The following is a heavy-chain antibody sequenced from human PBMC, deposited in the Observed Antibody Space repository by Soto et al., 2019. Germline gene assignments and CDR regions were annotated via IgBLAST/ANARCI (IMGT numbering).Heavy chain of an antibody. CDR1: GGSIRSYY. J-gene: IGHJ6*02. CDR3: ARGSRYYGSGSYYNGDYYYYYGMDV. V-gene: IGHV4-59*12. Sequence: PSETLSLTCTVSGGSIRSYYWSWIRQPLGKGLEWIGYIYYSGSTYYNPSLKSRVTISVDRSKNQFSLKLSSVTAADTAVYYCARGSRYYGSGSYYNGDYYYYYGMDVWGQGTTVTVSS. D-gene: IGHD3-10*01. CDR2: IYYSGST.